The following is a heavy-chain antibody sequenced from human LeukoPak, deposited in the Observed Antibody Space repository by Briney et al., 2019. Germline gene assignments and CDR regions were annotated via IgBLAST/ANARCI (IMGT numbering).Heavy chain of an antibody. Sequence: GASVKVSCKASGGTFSSYAISWVRQAPGQGLEWMGMIIPILGIANYAQKFQGRVTITADKSTSTAYMELSSLRSEDTDVYYCARLPYYYDSSGYYHFDYWGQGTLVTVSS. D-gene: IGHD3-22*01. J-gene: IGHJ4*02. CDR2: IIPILGIA. V-gene: IGHV1-69*04. CDR3: ARLPYYYDSSGYYHFDY. CDR1: GGTFSSYA.